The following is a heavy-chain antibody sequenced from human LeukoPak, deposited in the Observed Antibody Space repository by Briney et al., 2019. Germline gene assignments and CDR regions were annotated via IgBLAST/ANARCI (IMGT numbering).Heavy chain of an antibody. CDR1: GYTFTTYG. D-gene: IGHD6-13*01. J-gene: IGHJ4*02. CDR3: ARDLDSRSWYSY. CDR2: ISAYNGNT. Sequence: ASVKVSCKASGYTFTTYGISWVRQAPGQGLEWMGWISAYNGNTNYAQKLQGRVTMTTDTSTSTAYMEVRSLRSDDTAVYYCARDLDSRSWYSYWGQGTLVTVSS. V-gene: IGHV1-18*01.